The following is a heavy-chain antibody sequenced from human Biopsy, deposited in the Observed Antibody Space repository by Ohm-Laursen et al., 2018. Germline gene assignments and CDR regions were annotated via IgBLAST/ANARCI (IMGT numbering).Heavy chain of an antibody. V-gene: IGHV1-58*01. J-gene: IGHJ4*02. CDR1: GFTFSNSV. CDR2: IVVGSGYA. CDR3: AAEVGVTVDVGF. D-gene: IGHD1-26*01. Sequence: ASVTVSCKASGFTFSNSVVQWVRQARGQRLGWIGWIVVGSGYAVYAQNFQERVTITRDLSTSTANMELSSLRSEDTAVYYCAAEVGVTVDVGFWGQGTLVTVSS.